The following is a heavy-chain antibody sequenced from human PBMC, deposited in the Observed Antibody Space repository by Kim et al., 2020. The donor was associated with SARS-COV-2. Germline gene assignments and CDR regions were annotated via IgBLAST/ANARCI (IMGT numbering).Heavy chain of an antibody. CDR1: GVSISSSGYY. CDR3: ARDISRTEYEVDTSTLYHEYTFDT. CDR2: VYYSGTT. Sequence: SETLSLTCTVSGVSISSSGYYWTWIRQHPGKGLEWIGYVYYSGTTYYNPSLESRVTMSMDTSRNQFSLRVSSVTAADTAVYFCARDISRTEYEVDTSTLYHEYTFDTWGHGTLVTVSS. D-gene: IGHD6-6*01. V-gene: IGHV4-31*03. J-gene: IGHJ3*02.